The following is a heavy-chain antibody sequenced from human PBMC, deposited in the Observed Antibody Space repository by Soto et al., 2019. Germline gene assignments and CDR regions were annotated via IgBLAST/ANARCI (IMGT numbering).Heavy chain of an antibody. CDR3: ARDRGGGSIFGGHYGMDV. Sequence: GGALRVSCAASGCIFRDFYMSWIRQVPGKGLEWLSKISSSSSSTDYADSVKGRFTIARDNAKNSLYLQMSSLRAEDTAVYYCARDRGGGSIFGGHYGMDVWGQGTTVTVSS. V-gene: IGHV3-11*06. CDR1: GCIFRDFY. J-gene: IGHJ6*02. CDR2: ISSSSSST. D-gene: IGHD3-3*01.